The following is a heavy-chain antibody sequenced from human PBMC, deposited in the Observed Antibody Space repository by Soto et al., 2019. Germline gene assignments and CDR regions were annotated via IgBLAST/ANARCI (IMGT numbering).Heavy chain of an antibody. Sequence: SATLSLTCTVSGYSISSCSYWAWIRQPPGKGPEWIASIYHGGTTFYNPSLKSRITISVDTSNNQFSLKLTSVTAADTAVYYCARGRIRFLEWLYTFDIWGQGTMVT. CDR1: GYSISSCSY. V-gene: IGHV4-38-2*02. J-gene: IGHJ3*02. CDR2: IYHGGTT. D-gene: IGHD3-3*01. CDR3: ARGRIRFLEWLYTFDI.